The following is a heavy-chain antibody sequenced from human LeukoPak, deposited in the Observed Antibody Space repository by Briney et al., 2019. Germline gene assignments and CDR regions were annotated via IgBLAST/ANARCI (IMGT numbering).Heavy chain of an antibody. J-gene: IGHJ4*02. V-gene: IGHV3-11*04. CDR2: ISSSGSTI. D-gene: IGHD3-22*01. CDR1: GFTFSDYY. CDR3: ASGFGYYDSSGYPYGHPVVFDY. Sequence: PGGSLRLSCAASGFTFSDYYMSWIRQAPGKGLEWVSYISSSGSTIYYADSVKGRFTISRDNAKNSLYLQMNSLRAEDTAVYYCASGFGYYDSSGYPYGHPVVFDYWGQGTLVTVSS.